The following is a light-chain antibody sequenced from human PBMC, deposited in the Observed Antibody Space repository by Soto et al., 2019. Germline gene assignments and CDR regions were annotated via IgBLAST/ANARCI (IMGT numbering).Light chain of an antibody. V-gene: IGKV3-15*01. Sequence: EIVMTRSPATLSVSPGERATLSCRASQSISSNLAWYQQKPGQAPRLLIYGASTRAPGIQGRLSGSGSGTEFTLTIRSLQSEDFALYYCKQYNNWPRTFGQGTKVDIK. J-gene: IGKJ1*01. CDR2: GAS. CDR3: KQYNNWPRT. CDR1: QSISSN.